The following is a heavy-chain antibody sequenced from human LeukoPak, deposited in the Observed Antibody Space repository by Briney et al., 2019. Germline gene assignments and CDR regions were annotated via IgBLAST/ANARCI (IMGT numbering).Heavy chain of an antibody. D-gene: IGHD3-22*01. V-gene: IGHV3-30*02. CDR1: GFTFTSYG. J-gene: IGHJ4*02. Sequence: GGSLRFSCAASGFTFTSYGMHWVRQAPGKGLEWVAFIRYDGSNKYFADSVKGRFTISRDNSKNTLYLQMNSLRAEDTAVYYCAKDSVYDSSGYNYWGQGTLVTVSS. CDR2: IRYDGSNK. CDR3: AKDSVYDSSGYNY.